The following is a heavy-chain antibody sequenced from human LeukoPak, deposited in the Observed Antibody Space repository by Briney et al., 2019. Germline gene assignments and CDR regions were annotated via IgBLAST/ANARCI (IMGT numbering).Heavy chain of an antibody. Sequence: PGGSLRLSCATSGFTFSTSWMHWVRQAPGEGLVWVSRISSDGITTTYADSMKGRFTISRDNAKNTLYLQMNSLRVEDTAVYYCARARSSSWYDYWGQGALVTVSS. CDR2: ISSDGITT. D-gene: IGHD6-13*01. CDR1: GFTFSTSW. V-gene: IGHV3-74*01. CDR3: ARARSSSWYDY. J-gene: IGHJ4*02.